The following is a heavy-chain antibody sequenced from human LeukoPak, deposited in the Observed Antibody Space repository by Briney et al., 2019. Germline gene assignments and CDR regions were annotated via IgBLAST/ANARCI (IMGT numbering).Heavy chain of an antibody. CDR3: AKSVSGYSGYDSPVLGDY. Sequence: PGGTLRLSCAASGFTFSSYGMSWVRQAPGKGLEWVSAISGSGGSTYYADSVKGRFTISRDNSKNTLYLQMNSLRAEDTAVYYCAKSVSGYSGYDSPVLGDYWGQGTLVTVSS. V-gene: IGHV3-23*01. J-gene: IGHJ4*02. CDR1: GFTFSSYG. CDR2: ISGSGGST. D-gene: IGHD5-12*01.